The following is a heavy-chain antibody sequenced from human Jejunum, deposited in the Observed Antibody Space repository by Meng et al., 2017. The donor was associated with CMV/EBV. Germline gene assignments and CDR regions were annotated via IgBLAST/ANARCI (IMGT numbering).Heavy chain of an antibody. CDR3: ARGIYDFWEPDY. CDR2: IYYTGTT. Sequence: HLQPPGSGPGLGKPSEPLSLTCTVLGDSNTNNRHFWGWIRQSPGKGLEWIGTIYYTGTTYNNPSLKSRVAISIDTSKNQFSLKLTSVTAADTAKYYCARGIYDFWEPDYWGQGTLVTVSS. D-gene: IGHD3-3*01. CDR1: GDSNTNNRHF. J-gene: IGHJ4*02. V-gene: IGHV4-39*07.